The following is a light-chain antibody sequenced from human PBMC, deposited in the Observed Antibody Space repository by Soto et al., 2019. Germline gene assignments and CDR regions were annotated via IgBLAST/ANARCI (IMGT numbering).Light chain of an antibody. CDR3: QQSYSTPPAFT. J-gene: IGKJ3*01. CDR2: AAS. V-gene: IGKV1-39*01. Sequence: DIQMTQSPSSLSASVGDRVTITCRASQSISSYLNWYQQKPGKAPKLLIYAASSLQSGVPSRFSGSGSATDFTLTISRLQPEDLATYFCQQSYSTPPAFTFVPGTKGDMK. CDR1: QSISSY.